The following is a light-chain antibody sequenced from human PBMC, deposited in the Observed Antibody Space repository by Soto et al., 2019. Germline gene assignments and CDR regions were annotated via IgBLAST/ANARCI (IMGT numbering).Light chain of an antibody. CDR1: QSVSSSY. Sequence: EIVLTQSPGTLSLSPGERATLSCRASQSVSSSYLAWYQQKPGQAPRLLIYATSSRATGIPDRFSGSGSGTDFTLTISRLDPEDFAVYYCQQYGSSPFTFGPGTKVDIK. CDR2: ATS. V-gene: IGKV3-20*01. CDR3: QQYGSSPFT. J-gene: IGKJ3*01.